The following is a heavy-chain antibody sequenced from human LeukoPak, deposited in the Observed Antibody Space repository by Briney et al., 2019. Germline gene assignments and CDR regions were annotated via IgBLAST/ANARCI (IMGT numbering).Heavy chain of an antibody. D-gene: IGHD3-10*01. CDR3: ARGPSEGSGSYYAPNWFDP. J-gene: IGHJ5*02. Sequence: GGSLRLSCAASGFTFSDYYMSWIRQAPGKGLEWVSYISSSGNTIYYADSVKGRFTISRDNAKNSLYLQMNSLRAEDTAIYYCARGPSEGSGSYYAPNWFDPWGQGTLVTVSS. V-gene: IGHV3-11*04. CDR1: GFTFSDYY. CDR2: ISSSGNTI.